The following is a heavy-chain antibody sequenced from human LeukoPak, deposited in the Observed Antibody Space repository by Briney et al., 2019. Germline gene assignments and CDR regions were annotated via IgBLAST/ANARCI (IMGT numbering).Heavy chain of an antibody. Sequence: QPGGSLRLSCVASGFTFSSYWMHWVRQAPGKGLVWVSRINAAGSSTNYADFVKGRFTISRDNAKNTLYLQMSSLRAEDTAVYYCAKRHLPVETTGRDDYWGQGTLVTVSS. V-gene: IGHV3-74*01. CDR1: GFTFSSYW. CDR3: AKRHLPVETTGRDDY. D-gene: IGHD1-26*01. CDR2: INAAGSST. J-gene: IGHJ4*02.